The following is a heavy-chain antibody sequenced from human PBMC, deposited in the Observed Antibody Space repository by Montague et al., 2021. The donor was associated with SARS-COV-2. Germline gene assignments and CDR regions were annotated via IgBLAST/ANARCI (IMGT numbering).Heavy chain of an antibody. Sequence: SLILSCAASGFTFSSYSMNWVRQAPGKGLEWVSSISSSSSYIYYADSVKGRFTISRDNAKNSLYLQMNSLRAEDTAVYYCARDRGSWYFDYWGQGTLVTVSS. D-gene: IGHD6-13*01. CDR2: ISSSSSYI. J-gene: IGHJ4*02. CDR1: GFTFSSYS. V-gene: IGHV3-21*01. CDR3: ARDRGSWYFDY.